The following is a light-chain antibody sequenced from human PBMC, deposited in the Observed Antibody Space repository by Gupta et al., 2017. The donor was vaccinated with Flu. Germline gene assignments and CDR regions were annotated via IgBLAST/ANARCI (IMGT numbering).Light chain of an antibody. V-gene: IGLV2-8*01. CDR3: ASYAGSSRAV. CDR1: SSDVGTYNY. Sequence: QSALTQPPSTSGSPGQSVTVSCTGTSSDVGTYNYVSWYQQHPGKAPKLIIYEIDKRPSGVPDRFSGSRSGNTASLTVSGLQPDDEAYYFCASYAGSSRAVFGTGTEIAVL. CDR2: EID. J-gene: IGLJ1*01.